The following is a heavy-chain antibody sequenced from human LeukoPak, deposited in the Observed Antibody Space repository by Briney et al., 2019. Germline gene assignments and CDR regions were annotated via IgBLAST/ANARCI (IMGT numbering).Heavy chain of an antibody. CDR1: GYTFTSYG. Sequence: GASVKVSCKASGYTFTSYGISWVRQAPGQGLEWMGWINSDSGGTNYAQKFQGRVTMTRDTSINTDYMELSRLRSDDTAVYYCARRGGSGWENWFDPWGQGTLVTVSS. V-gene: IGHV1-2*02. J-gene: IGHJ5*02. D-gene: IGHD6-19*01. CDR2: INSDSGGT. CDR3: ARRGGSGWENWFDP.